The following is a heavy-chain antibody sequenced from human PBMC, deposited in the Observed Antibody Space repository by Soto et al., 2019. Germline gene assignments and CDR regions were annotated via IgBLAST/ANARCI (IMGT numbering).Heavy chain of an antibody. V-gene: IGHV1-69*01. Sequence: QVQLVQSGAEVKKPGSSVKVSCKASGGTFSSYAISWVRQAPGQGLEWMGGIIPIFGTANYAQKFQGRVTVTADESTSTAYMALSSLRSEDTAVYYCARGRRGDSGYDYYYYGMDVWGQGTTVTVSS. J-gene: IGHJ6*02. CDR2: IIPIFGTA. CDR3: ARGRRGDSGYDYYYYGMDV. D-gene: IGHD5-12*01. CDR1: GGTFSSYA.